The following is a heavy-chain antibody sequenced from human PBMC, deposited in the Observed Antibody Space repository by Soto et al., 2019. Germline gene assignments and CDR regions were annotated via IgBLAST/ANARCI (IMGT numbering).Heavy chain of an antibody. V-gene: IGHV1-46*03. J-gene: IGHJ3*02. Sequence: ASVKVSCKASGYTFTSYYMHWVRQAPGQGLEWMGIINPSGGSTSYAQKFQGRVTMTRDTSTSTVYMELSSLRSEDTAVYYCAREEWTYGDYDSNGIQDAFDIWGQGTMVTVSS. CDR3: AREEWTYGDYDSNGIQDAFDI. CDR1: GYTFTSYY. CDR2: INPSGGST. D-gene: IGHD4-17*01.